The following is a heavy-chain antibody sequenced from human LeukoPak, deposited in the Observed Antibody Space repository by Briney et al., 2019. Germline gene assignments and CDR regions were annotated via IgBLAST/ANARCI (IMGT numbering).Heavy chain of an antibody. CDR1: GYTFTIYA. CDR3: ARVDSSGWLGLDP. Sequence: ASVKVSCKASGYTFTIYAMHWVRQAPGQRLEWMGWINAGNGNTKYSQKFQGRVTITRDTSASTAYMELSSLRSEDTAVYYCARVDSSGWLGLDPWGQGTLVTVSS. CDR2: INAGNGNT. V-gene: IGHV1-3*01. J-gene: IGHJ5*02. D-gene: IGHD6-19*01.